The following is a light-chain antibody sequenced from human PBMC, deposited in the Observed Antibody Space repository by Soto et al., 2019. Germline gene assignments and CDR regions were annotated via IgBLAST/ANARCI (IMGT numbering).Light chain of an antibody. V-gene: IGLV2-11*01. CDR3: CSNAGSYEV. CDR1: SRDVGGYNY. Sequence: QSALTQPRSVSGSPGQSVTISCTGTSRDVGGYNYVSWYQQHPGKAPKGMIYDVSERPSGVPDRFSGSKSGNTASLTISGLQADDEADYYCCSNAGSYEVFGGGTKLTVL. J-gene: IGLJ2*01. CDR2: DVS.